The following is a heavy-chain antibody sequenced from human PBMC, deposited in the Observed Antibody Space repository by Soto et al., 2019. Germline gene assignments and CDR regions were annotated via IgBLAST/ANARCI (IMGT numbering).Heavy chain of an antibody. CDR1: GGSITTYY. Sequence: PSETLSLTCTVSGGSITTYYGNWIRQPPGKGLEWIGCLYNSGNTIYNPSLMSRVTISLDTSKNQFSLRLTSVTAADTAVYYCARRVIGAGTTGSQDNWLDPWGQGTLVTVSS. CDR3: ARRVIGAGTTGSQDNWLDP. J-gene: IGHJ5*02. CDR2: LYNSGNT. D-gene: IGHD1-1*01. V-gene: IGHV4-59*08.